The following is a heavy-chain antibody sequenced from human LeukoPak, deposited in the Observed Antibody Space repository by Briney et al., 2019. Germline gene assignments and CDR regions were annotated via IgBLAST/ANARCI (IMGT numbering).Heavy chain of an antibody. Sequence: PSETLSLTCTVSGGSISSYYWSWIRQPPGKGLEWIGYIYYSGSTNYNPSLKSRVTISVDTSKNQFSLKLSSVTAADTAVYYCARVDTASREHAFDIWGQGTMVTVSS. V-gene: IGHV4-59*08. CDR3: ARVDTASREHAFDI. CDR1: GGSISSYY. D-gene: IGHD5-18*01. J-gene: IGHJ3*02. CDR2: IYYSGST.